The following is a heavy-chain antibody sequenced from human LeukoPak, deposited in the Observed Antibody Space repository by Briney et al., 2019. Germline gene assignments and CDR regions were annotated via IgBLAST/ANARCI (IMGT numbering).Heavy chain of an antibody. J-gene: IGHJ4*02. Sequence: SETLSLTCAVYGGSFSGYYWNWIRQPPGKGLEWIGEINHSGSTNYNPSLKSRVTISVDTSKNQFSLKLSSVTAADTAVYYCATLSSAFSGFEYWGQGTLVTVSS. CDR2: INHSGST. CDR1: GGSFSGYY. D-gene: IGHD6-25*01. V-gene: IGHV4-34*01. CDR3: ATLSSAFSGFEY.